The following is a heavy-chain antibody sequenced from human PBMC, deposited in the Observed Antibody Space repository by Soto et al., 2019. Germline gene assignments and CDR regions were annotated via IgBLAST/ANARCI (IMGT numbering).Heavy chain of an antibody. V-gene: IGHV3-30*18. D-gene: IGHD1-26*01. Sequence: QVQLVESGGGVVQPGRSLRPSCAASGFMFNSHVMHWVRQAPGKGLEWVARISPDGSKQYYADSVKGRLSVSRDNSKKTLDLQMTSLRTEDTAVYYCVKDLSGSWTFDYWGQGALVTVSS. CDR3: VKDLSGSWTFDY. J-gene: IGHJ4*02. CDR1: GFMFNSHV. CDR2: ISPDGSKQ.